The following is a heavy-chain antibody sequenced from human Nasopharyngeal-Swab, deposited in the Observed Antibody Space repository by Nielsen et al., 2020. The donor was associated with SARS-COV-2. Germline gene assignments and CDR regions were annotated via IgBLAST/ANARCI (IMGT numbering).Heavy chain of an antibody. CDR1: GFTFSDYY. V-gene: IGHV3-11*01. D-gene: IGHD3-3*01. CDR3: AKGTTISKYYYYGMDV. Sequence: GESLKISCAASGFTFSDYYMSWLRQAPGNGLEWVSYISSSGSTIYYADSVKCRFTISSDNSKNTLYLQMNSLRAEDTAVYYCAKGTTISKYYYYGMDVWGQGTTVTVSS. CDR2: ISSSGSTI. J-gene: IGHJ6*02.